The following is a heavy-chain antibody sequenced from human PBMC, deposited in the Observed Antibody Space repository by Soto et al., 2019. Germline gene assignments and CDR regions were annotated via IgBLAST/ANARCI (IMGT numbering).Heavy chain of an antibody. J-gene: IGHJ5*02. CDR2: IYYSGST. Sequence: SETLSLTCTVSGGSISSGGYYWSWIRQHPGKGLEWIGYIYYSGSTYYNPSLKSRVTISVDTSKNQFSLKLSSVTAADTAVYYCARSVRDDYGDYGGWFDIWGQGTLVTVSS. CDR3: ARSVRDDYGDYGGWFDI. D-gene: IGHD4-17*01. CDR1: GGSISSGGYY. V-gene: IGHV4-31*03.